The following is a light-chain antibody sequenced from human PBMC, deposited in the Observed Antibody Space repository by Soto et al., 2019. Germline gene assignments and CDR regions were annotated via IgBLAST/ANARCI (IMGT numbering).Light chain of an antibody. J-gene: IGLJ1*01. V-gene: IGLV2-14*01. Sequence: QPALTQPASVSGSPGQSITTSCTGTSSDVGGYDYVSWYQQYPGTAPKLMIFEVSNRPSGVSNRFSGSKSGNTASLTISGLQAEDEADYYCSSYIGTSTIYVLGTGTKVTVL. CDR3: SSYIGTSTIYV. CDR1: SSDVGGYDY. CDR2: EVS.